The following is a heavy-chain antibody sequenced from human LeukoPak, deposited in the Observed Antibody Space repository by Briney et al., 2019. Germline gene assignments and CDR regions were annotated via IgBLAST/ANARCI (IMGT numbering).Heavy chain of an antibody. CDR1: GYTFTSYG. J-gene: IGHJ4*02. D-gene: IGHD4-17*01. Sequence: ASVKVSCKASGYTFTSYGISWVRQAPGQGLEWMGWISAYNGNTNYAQKLQGRVTMTTDTSTSTAYMELRSLRSDDTAVYYCARSLDYASGDPPGYWGQGTLVTVSS. V-gene: IGHV1-18*01. CDR2: ISAYNGNT. CDR3: ARSLDYASGDPPGY.